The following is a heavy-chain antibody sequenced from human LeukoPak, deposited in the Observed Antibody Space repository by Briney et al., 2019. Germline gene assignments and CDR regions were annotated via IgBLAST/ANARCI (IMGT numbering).Heavy chain of an antibody. V-gene: IGHV3-21*04. Sequence: GGSLRLSCTASGFTFSTYSMNWVRQAPGKGLEWVSSISSSSSYIYYADSVKGRFTISRDNAKNSLSLQMNSLRAEDTAVYYCAKSDCASDGCKLLNYWGQGTLVTASS. D-gene: IGHD2-21*01. CDR2: ISSSSSYI. CDR1: GFTFSTYS. CDR3: AKSDCASDGCKLLNY. J-gene: IGHJ4*02.